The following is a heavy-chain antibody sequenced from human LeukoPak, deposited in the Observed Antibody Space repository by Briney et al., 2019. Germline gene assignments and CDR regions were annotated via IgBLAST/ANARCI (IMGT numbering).Heavy chain of an antibody. J-gene: IGHJ4*02. CDR3: ARGKTAMVMVY. CDR2: INPSGGST. V-gene: IGHV1-46*01. CDR1: GYTFTSYN. Sequence: ASVKASCTASGYTFTSYNMHWVRQAPGQGLEWMGIINPSGGSTSYAQKSQGRVTMTRDTSTSTVYMELSSLRSEDTAVYYCARGKTAMVMVYWGQGTLVTVSS. D-gene: IGHD5-18*01.